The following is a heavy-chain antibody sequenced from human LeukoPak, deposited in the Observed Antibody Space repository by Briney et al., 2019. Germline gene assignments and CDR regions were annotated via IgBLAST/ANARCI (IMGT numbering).Heavy chain of an antibody. D-gene: IGHD3-3*01. Sequence: GGSLTLSCAASGFTVSSNHMSWVRQAPGKGLEWVSVIYSGGSTYYADSVKGRFTISRDNSKNTLYLQMNSLRAEDTAGYYCARGLSFWSGYYMDYWGQGTLVTVSS. CDR3: ARGLSFWSGYYMDY. J-gene: IGHJ4*02. V-gene: IGHV3-66*01. CDR2: IYSGGST. CDR1: GFTVSSNH.